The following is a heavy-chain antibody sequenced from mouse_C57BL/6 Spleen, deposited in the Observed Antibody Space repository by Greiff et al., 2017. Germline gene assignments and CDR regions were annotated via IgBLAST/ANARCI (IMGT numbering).Heavy chain of an antibody. CDR1: GFTFSSYA. CDR3: TRDESGYDGYYAMDY. D-gene: IGHD2-2*01. V-gene: IGHV5-9-1*02. Sequence: EVQGVESGEGLVKPGGSLKLSCAASGFTFSSYAMSWVRQTPEKRLEWVAYISSGGDYIYYADTVKGRFTISRDNARNPLYLQMSSLKSEDTAMYYCTRDESGYDGYYAMDYWGQGTSVTVSS. CDR2: ISSGGDYI. J-gene: IGHJ4*01.